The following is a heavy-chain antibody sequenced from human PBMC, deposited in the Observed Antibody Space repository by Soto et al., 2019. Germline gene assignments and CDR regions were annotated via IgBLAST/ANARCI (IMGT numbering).Heavy chain of an antibody. J-gene: IGHJ4*02. CDR2: IYHGGST. D-gene: IGHD3-22*01. CDR1: GGSISSGGYS. V-gene: IGHV4-30-2*01. Sequence: PSETLSLTCGVSGGSISSGGYSWTWIRQPPGKGLEWIGYIYHGGSTYYSPSLKSRVTISLDRSKNQFSLELRSVTAADTAVYYCARGGAGSGYYLFDYWGQGTLVTVS. CDR3: ARGGAGSGYYLFDY.